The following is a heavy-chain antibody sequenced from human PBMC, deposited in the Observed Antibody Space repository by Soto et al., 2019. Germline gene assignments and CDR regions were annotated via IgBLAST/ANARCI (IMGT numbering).Heavy chain of an antibody. Sequence: GASVKVSCKASGYTFTSYDINWVRQATGQGLEWMGWMNPNSGNTGYAQKFQGRVTMTRNTSISTAYMELSSLRSEDTAVYYCARGPKTYYDFWSGYLPPEVYYYYMDVWGKGTTVTVSS. J-gene: IGHJ6*03. V-gene: IGHV1-8*01. D-gene: IGHD3-3*01. CDR3: ARGPKTYYDFWSGYLPPEVYYYYMDV. CDR2: MNPNSGNT. CDR1: GYTFTSYD.